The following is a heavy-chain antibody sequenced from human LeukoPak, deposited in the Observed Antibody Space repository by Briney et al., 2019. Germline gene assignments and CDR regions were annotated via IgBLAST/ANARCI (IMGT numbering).Heavy chain of an antibody. Sequence: ASVKVSCKVSGYTLTELSMHWVRQAPGKGLEWMGGSDPEDGETIYAQKFQGRVTMTEDTSTDTAYMELSSLRSEDTAVYYCATLGRFPLNVNYYYYYGMDVWGQGTTVTVSS. CDR1: GYTLTELS. J-gene: IGHJ6*02. V-gene: IGHV1-24*01. CDR2: SDPEDGET. CDR3: ATLGRFPLNVNYYYYYGMDV.